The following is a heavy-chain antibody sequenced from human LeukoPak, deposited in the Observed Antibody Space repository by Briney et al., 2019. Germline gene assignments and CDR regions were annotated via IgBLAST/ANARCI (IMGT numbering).Heavy chain of an antibody. D-gene: IGHD6-19*01. CDR3: ARGLPGLGNGWYSGKSYYFDY. CDR1: GGSFGGYY. J-gene: IGHJ4*02. V-gene: IGHV4-34*01. Sequence: PSETLSLTCAVYGGSFGGYYWSWIRQPPGKGLEWIGEINHSGSTNYNPSLKSRVTISVDTSKNQFSLKLSSVTAADTAVYYCARGLPGLGNGWYSGKSYYFDYWGQGTLVTVSS. CDR2: INHSGST.